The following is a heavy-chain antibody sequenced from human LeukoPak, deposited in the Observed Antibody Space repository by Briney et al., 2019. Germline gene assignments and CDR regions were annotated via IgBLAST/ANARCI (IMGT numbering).Heavy chain of an antibody. Sequence: SETLSLTCTVPGGSISKYYWSWIRQPADKGLEWIGRIHTSGTTHYNPSLKSRVTLSVDTSTNQFSLRLTSATATDTAVYYCARLHLPAHEGAFDIWGRGTMVTVSS. J-gene: IGHJ3*02. V-gene: IGHV4-4*07. CDR3: ARLHLPAHEGAFDI. CDR2: IHTSGTT. D-gene: IGHD1-14*01. CDR1: GGSISKYY.